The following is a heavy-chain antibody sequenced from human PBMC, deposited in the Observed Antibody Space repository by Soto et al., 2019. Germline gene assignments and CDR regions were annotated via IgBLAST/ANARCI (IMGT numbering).Heavy chain of an antibody. CDR3: ARDSSVIAMGTIEHLDY. J-gene: IGHJ4*02. Sequence: ASVKVSCKASGYTFTGYYMHWVRQAPGQGLEWMGWINPNSGGTNYAQKFQGRVTMTRDTSISTAYMELSRLRSDDTAVYYCARDSSVIAMGTIEHLDYWGQGTLVTVSS. CDR2: INPNSGGT. D-gene: IGHD5-18*01. V-gene: IGHV1-2*02. CDR1: GYTFTGYY.